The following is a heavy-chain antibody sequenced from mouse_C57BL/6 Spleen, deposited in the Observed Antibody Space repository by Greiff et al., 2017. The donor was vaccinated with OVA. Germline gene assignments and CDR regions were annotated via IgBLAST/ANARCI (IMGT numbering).Heavy chain of an antibody. Sequence: VMLVESGAELVKPGASVKMSCKASGYTFTTYPIEWMKQNHGKSLEWIGNFHPYNDDNKYNEKFKGKATLTVEKSSSTVYLELSRLTSDDSAVYYCARGSSGYAMDYWGQGTSVTVSS. D-gene: IGHD3-2*02. V-gene: IGHV1-47*01. CDR2: FHPYNDDN. J-gene: IGHJ4*01. CDR1: GYTFTTYP. CDR3: ARGSSGYAMDY.